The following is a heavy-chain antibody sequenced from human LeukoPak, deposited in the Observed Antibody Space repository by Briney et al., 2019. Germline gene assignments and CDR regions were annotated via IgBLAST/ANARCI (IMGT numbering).Heavy chain of an antibody. D-gene: IGHD3-16*02. CDR3: ARAPPRGFYVWGSYRAFGYYYYYMDV. Sequence: SETLSLTCAVSGGSISSSNWWSLVRQPPGKGLEWIGEIYHSGSTNYNLSLKSRVTISVDKSKNQFSLKLSSVTAADTAVYYCARAPPRGFYVWGSYRAFGYYYYYMDVWGKGTTVTVSS. CDR2: IYHSGST. J-gene: IGHJ6*03. V-gene: IGHV4-4*02. CDR1: GGSISSSNW.